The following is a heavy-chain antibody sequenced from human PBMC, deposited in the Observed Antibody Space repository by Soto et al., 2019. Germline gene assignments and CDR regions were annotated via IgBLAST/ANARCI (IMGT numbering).Heavy chain of an antibody. CDR3: ARGGHVVVVTAALDY. Sequence: QVQLVQSGAEVNKPGASVQVTYKASGDTFTDYYIHWVRQAPGQGLEWMGTVNPSGGHTTYAQHFLGRMTMTRDTSTSTLYMELTSVTSEDTAIYYCARGGHVVVVTAALDYWGQGTLVTVSS. CDR2: VNPSGGHT. V-gene: IGHV1-46*01. J-gene: IGHJ4*02. D-gene: IGHD2-21*02. CDR1: GDTFTDYY.